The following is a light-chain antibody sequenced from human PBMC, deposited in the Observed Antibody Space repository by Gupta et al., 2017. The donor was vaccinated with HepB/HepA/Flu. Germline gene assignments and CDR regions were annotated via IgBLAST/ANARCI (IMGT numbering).Light chain of an antibody. CDR2: CAS. V-gene: IGKV4-1*01. CDR3: QQYYSTPRT. Sequence: DIVLTQSPDSLPVSLGERATINCKSSQSVLYSANNKNYLAWYQQRPGQPPKMLIYCASSRETGVPDRFSGSGSGTDFTLTISSLQAEDFAVYYCQQYYSTPRTFGEGTKVEI. CDR1: QSVLYSANNKNY. J-gene: IGKJ4*01.